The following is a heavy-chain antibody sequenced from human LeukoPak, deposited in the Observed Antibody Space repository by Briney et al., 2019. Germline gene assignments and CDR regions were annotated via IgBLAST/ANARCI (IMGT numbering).Heavy chain of an antibody. D-gene: IGHD3-10*01. CDR1: GGSISSGDYY. Sequence: SQTLSLTCTVSGGSISSGDYYWSWIRQPPGKGLEWIGYIYYSGSTYYNPALKSRVTITVDASKNQFSLKLSSVTAADTAVYYCARDNGYGLDYWGQGTLVTVSS. J-gene: IGHJ4*02. V-gene: IGHV4-30-4*01. CDR2: IYYSGST. CDR3: ARDNGYGLDY.